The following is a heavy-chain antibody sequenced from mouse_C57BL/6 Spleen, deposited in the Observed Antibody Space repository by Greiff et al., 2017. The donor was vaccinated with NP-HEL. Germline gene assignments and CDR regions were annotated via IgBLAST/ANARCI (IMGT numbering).Heavy chain of an antibody. J-gene: IGHJ4*01. Sequence: VKLMESGPGLVQPSQSLSITCTASGFSFTSYGVPWVRQSPGKGLEWLGVIWSGGSSDYNAAFMSRLSISKDNSKSQVYFKMNSLQADDAAIYYRAKKYSSSYEDDYAMGYWGQGASVTVSS. CDR2: IWSGGSS. CDR1: GFSFTSYG. V-gene: IGHV2-5*01. D-gene: IGHD1-1*01. CDR3: AKKYSSSYEDDYAMGY.